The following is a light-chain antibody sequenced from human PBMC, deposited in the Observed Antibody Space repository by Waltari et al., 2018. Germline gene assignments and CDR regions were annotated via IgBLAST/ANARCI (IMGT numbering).Light chain of an antibody. CDR2: KAS. V-gene: IGKV1-5*03. Sequence: DIQMTQYPSTLSASVGDTATIPCRASQTISSWVAWDKQKPGKAPKLLIYKASSLQSAVPSRFSGSGSGTEFTLTISSLQPDDFAIYFCQQSNSYPWTFGHGTKVEIK. CDR3: QQSNSYPWT. CDR1: QTISSW. J-gene: IGKJ1*01.